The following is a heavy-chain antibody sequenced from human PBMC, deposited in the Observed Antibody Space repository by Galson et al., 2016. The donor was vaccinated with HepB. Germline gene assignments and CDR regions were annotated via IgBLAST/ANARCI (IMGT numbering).Heavy chain of an antibody. CDR2: ISSSSSYI. D-gene: IGHD3-3*01. V-gene: IGHV3-21*01. CDR1: GLTFSSYN. Sequence: SLRLSCAASGLTFSSYNMNWVRQAPWKGLEWVSSISSSSSYIYYADSVKGRFTISRDSAKNSLYLQMNSLRAEDTAVYYCARDLGHYDFWRGYYDYYYMDVWGKGTTVTVSS. CDR3: ARDLGHYDFWRGYYDYYYMDV. J-gene: IGHJ6*03.